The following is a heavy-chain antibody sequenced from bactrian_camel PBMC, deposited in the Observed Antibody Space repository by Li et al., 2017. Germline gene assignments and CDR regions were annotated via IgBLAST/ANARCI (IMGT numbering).Heavy chain of an antibody. Sequence: VQLVESGGGLVQPGGSLQLSCATSGFYDMSWVRQAPGKGPEWISMTDNPGVMSYYSDSVKGRFTITRDNAKNTLYLQMNSLKPEDTAMYYCAAEASYSGDLFGFWGQGTQVTVS. V-gene: IGHV3S31*01. J-gene: IGHJ6*01. CDR2: TDNPGVMS. D-gene: IGHD2*01. CDR1: GFYD. CDR3: AAEASYSGDLFGF.